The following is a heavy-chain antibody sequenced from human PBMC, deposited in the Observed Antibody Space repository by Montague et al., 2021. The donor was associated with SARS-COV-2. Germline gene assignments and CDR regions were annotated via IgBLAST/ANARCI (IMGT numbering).Heavy chain of an antibody. D-gene: IGHD1-26*01. CDR2: ISSSGSTI. J-gene: IGHJ4*02. V-gene: IGHV3-48*03. CDR3: ARVFATVGAMDRNDY. CDR1: GFSFSSYE. Sequence: SLRLSCAASGFSFSSYEMNWVRQAPGKGLEWVSYISSSGSTIYYADSVKGRFTISRDNAKNSLYLQMNSLRAEDPAVYYCARVFATVGAMDRNDYWGQGTLVTVSS.